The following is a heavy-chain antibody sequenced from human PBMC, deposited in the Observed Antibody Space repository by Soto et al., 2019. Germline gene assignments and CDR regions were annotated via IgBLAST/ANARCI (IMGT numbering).Heavy chain of an antibody. D-gene: IGHD2-8*01. CDR3: ARDNGVGP. V-gene: IGHV4-30-4*01. J-gene: IGHJ5*02. CDR1: GGSISSGDYY. CDR2: IYDSGST. Sequence: QVQLQESGPGLVKPSQTLSLTCTVSGGSISSGDYYWSWIRQPPGKGLECIGYIYDSGSTYYNSSLKSRVNITLDTSKNQFSLKLTSVTAADTAVYYCARDNGVGPWGQGTLVTVSS.